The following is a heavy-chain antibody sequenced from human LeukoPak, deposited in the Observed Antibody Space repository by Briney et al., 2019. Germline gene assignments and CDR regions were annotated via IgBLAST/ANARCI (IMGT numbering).Heavy chain of an antibody. V-gene: IGHV3-73*01. D-gene: IGHD2-21*02. CDR1: GFTFSGSA. CDR2: IRSKANSYAT. CDR3: AKREAYCGGDCFNPPNGIDY. J-gene: IGHJ4*02. Sequence: GGSLRLSCAASGFTFSGSAMHWVRQASGNGLEWVGRIRSKANSYATSYAAPVKGRFTISRDDSKNTAYLQMSSLRAEDTAVYYCAKREAYCGGDCFNPPNGIDYWGQGTLVTVSS.